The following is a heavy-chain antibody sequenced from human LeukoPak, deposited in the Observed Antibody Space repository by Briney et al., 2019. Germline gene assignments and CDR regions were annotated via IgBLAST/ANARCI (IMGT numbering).Heavy chain of an antibody. D-gene: IGHD1-1*01. CDR3: ARGRNDFDY. J-gene: IGHJ4*02. CDR1: GGSIHSYY. V-gene: IGHV4-59*13. Sequence: PSETLSLTCTVSGGSIHSYYWSWIRQPPGKGLEWIGYISYSGSTYYNPPLKSRVTMSLGTSKNQFSLRLTSVTAADTAMYYCARGRNDFDYWGQGTLVTVSS. CDR2: ISYSGST.